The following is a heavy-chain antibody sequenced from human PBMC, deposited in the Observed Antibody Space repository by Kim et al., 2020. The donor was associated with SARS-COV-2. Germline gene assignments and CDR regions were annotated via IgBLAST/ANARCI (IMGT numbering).Heavy chain of an antibody. Sequence: SVKVSCKASGGTFSSYAISWVRQAPGQGLEWMGGIIPIFGTANYAQKFQGRVTITADESTSTAYMELSSLRSEDTAVYYCARVGVHIVATITWNYYYGMDVWGQGTTVTVSS. V-gene: IGHV1-69*13. D-gene: IGHD5-12*01. J-gene: IGHJ6*02. CDR1: GGTFSSYA. CDR3: ARVGVHIVATITWNYYYGMDV. CDR2: IIPIFGTA.